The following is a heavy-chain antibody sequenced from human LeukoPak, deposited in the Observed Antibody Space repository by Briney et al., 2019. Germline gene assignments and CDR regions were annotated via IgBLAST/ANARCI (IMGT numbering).Heavy chain of an antibody. D-gene: IGHD3-10*01. CDR3: ARHDYDSGSYYKD. CDR1: GGSISSYY. CDR2: IYYSGST. Sequence: SETLSLTCTVSGGSISSYYWSWIRQPPGKGLEWIGYIYYSGSTNYNPSLKSRVTISVDTSKSLFSLKLFSVTAADTAVYYCARHDYDSGSYYKDWGQGTLVTVSS. J-gene: IGHJ4*02. V-gene: IGHV4-59*08.